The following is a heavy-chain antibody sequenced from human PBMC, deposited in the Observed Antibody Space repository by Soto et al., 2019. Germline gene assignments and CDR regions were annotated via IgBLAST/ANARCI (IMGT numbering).Heavy chain of an antibody. CDR2: ISYDGSNK. J-gene: IGHJ5*02. Sequence: PGGSLRLSCAASGFTFSSYAMHWVRQAPGKGLEWVAVISYDGSNKYYADSVKGRFTISRDNSKNTLYLQMNSLRAEDTAVYYCARGIRYSSSYKTSDPWGQGTLVTVSS. V-gene: IGHV3-30-3*01. D-gene: IGHD6-13*01. CDR1: GFTFSSYA. CDR3: ARGIRYSSSYKTSDP.